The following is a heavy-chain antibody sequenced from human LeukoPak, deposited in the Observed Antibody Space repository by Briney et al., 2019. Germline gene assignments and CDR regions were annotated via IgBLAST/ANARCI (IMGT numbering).Heavy chain of an antibody. CDR3: ARGVEPLAANTLAY. V-gene: IGHV3-53*01. Sequence: GGSLRLSCAASGFTVFTNDMTWVRQAPGKGLEWVSVLYSDGNTKYADSVQGRFTISRDNSKNTLYLEMNSLSPDDTAVYSCARGVEPLAANTLAYWGQGTLVTVSS. CDR2: LYSDGNT. J-gene: IGHJ4*02. CDR1: GFTVFTND. D-gene: IGHD1-14*01.